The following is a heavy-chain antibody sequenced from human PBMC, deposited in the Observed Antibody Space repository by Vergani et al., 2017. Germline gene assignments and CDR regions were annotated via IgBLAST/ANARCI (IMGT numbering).Heavy chain of an antibody. CDR1: GFTFSSYE. Sequence: EVQLVESGGGLVQPGGSLRLSCAASGFTFSSYEMNWVRQAPGKGLEWVSYISSSGSTIYYADSVKGRFTISKDNAKNSLYLQMSSLRAEDTAVYYCARDGYSGYDSWTYGMDVWGQGTTVTVSS. D-gene: IGHD5-12*01. V-gene: IGHV3-48*03. CDR3: ARDGYSGYDSWTYGMDV. CDR2: ISSSGSTI. J-gene: IGHJ6*02.